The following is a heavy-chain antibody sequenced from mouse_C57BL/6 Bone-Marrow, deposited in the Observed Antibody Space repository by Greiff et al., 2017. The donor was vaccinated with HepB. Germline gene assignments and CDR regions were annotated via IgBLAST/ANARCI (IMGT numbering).Heavy chain of an antibody. D-gene: IGHD2-5*01. J-gene: IGHJ4*01. CDR1: GFTFSDYG. CDR3: ARPAYYSNYVAMDY. CDR2: ISSGSSTI. Sequence: DVHLVESGGGLVKPGGSLKLSCAASGFTFSDYGMHWVRQAPEKGLEWVAYISSGSSTIYYADTVKGRFTISRDNAKNTLFLQMTSLRSEDTAMYYCARPAYYSNYVAMDYWGQGTSVTVSS. V-gene: IGHV5-17*01.